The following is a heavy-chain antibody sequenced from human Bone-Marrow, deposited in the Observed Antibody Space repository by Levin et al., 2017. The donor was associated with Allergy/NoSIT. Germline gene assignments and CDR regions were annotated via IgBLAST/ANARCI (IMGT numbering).Heavy chain of an antibody. V-gene: IGHV4-38-2*02. D-gene: IGHD2-21*02. CDR3: ARAVGVVMPAAIDS. J-gene: IGHJ4*02. CDR2: IYHNGNT. CDR1: GSSFSGGFH. Sequence: SETLSLTCTVSGSSFSGGFHWGWIRQPPGQGLELIGSIYHNGNTNYNPSLKSRVAISLDTSKNPFSLTLTSVTAADTAVYYCARAVGVVMPAAIDSWGQGNLVTVSS.